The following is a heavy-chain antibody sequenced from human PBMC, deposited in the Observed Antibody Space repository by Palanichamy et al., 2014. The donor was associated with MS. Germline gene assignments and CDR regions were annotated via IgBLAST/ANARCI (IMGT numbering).Heavy chain of an antibody. J-gene: IGHJ4*02. CDR3: ARDMSYYDSSGYYLFDY. CDR2: IWNDGSNK. V-gene: IGHV3-33*08. Sequence: QVQLVESGGGVVQPGRSLRLSCAASGFSFSSYGMHWVRQAPGKGLEWVAVIWNDGSNKYYADPVKGRFTISRDNSKNTLYLQMDSLRAEDTAVYYCARDMSYYDSSGYYLFDYWGQGTLVTVSS. CDR1: GFSFSSYG. D-gene: IGHD3-22*01.